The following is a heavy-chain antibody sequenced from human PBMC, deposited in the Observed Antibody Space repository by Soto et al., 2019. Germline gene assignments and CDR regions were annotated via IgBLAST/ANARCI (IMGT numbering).Heavy chain of an antibody. J-gene: IGHJ4*02. V-gene: IGHV1-46*01. CDR3: ASEPLFGYSSGRRDFSY. D-gene: IGHD6-19*01. CDR1: GYTFTSYY. CDR2: INPSGGST. Sequence: GASVKVSCKASGYTFTSYYMHWVRQAPGQGLEWMGIINPSGGSTSYAQKFQGRVTMTRDTSTSTVYMELSSLRSEDTAVCYCASEPLFGYSSGRRDFSYWGQGTLVTVSS.